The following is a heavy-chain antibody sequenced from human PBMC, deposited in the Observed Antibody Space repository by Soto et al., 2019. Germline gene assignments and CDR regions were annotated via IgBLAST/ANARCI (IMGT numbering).Heavy chain of an antibody. Sequence: QVQLVESGGGVVQPGRSLRLSCAASGFTFSSYGMHWVRQAPGKGLEWVAVISYDGSNKYYADSVKGRFTISRDNSKNTLYLQMNSLRAEDTAVYYCASEAGSSNYYYYGMDVWGQGTTVTVSS. CDR3: ASEAGSSNYYYYGMDV. J-gene: IGHJ6*02. CDR1: GFTFSSYG. V-gene: IGHV3-30*03. CDR2: ISYDGSNK. D-gene: IGHD1-26*01.